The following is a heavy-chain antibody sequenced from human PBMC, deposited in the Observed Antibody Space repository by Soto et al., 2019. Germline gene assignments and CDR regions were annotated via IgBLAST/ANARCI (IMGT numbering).Heavy chain of an antibody. D-gene: IGHD6-6*01. Sequence: SETLSLTCTVSGDSISSSTYYWGWIRQPPGKELEWIGCIYHTGTTYYNPSLKSRVTISVDTSKNQFSLKLSSVTAADTAVYYCARPYFSSSSMFDYWGQGTLVTVSS. J-gene: IGHJ4*02. V-gene: IGHV4-39*01. CDR3: ARPYFSSSSMFDY. CDR2: IYHTGTT. CDR1: GDSISSSTYY.